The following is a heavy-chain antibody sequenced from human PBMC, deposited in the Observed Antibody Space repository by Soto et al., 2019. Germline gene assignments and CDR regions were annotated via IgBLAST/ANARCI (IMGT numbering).Heavy chain of an antibody. CDR3: ARANYYGSPGYFDY. V-gene: IGHV3-48*01. CDR2: ISSSSSTI. D-gene: IGHD3-10*01. CDR1: GFTFSSYS. Sequence: EVQLVESGGGLVQPGGSLRLSCAASGFTFSSYSMNWVRQAPGKGLEWVTYISSSSSTIYYADSVKGRFTISRDNAKNSLYLQMTSLRAEDTAVYYCARANYYGSPGYFDYWGQGTLVTVSS. J-gene: IGHJ4*02.